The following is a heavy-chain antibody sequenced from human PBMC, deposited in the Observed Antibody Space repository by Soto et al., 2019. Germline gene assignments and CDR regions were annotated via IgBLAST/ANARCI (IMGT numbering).Heavy chain of an antibody. CDR1: GFTFSSYW. D-gene: IGHD3-10*01. J-gene: IGHJ3*02. CDR3: AKDRSLWLGFAFDI. CDR2: IKQDGSEK. V-gene: IGHV3-7*03. Sequence: GGSLRLSCAASGFTFSSYWMSWVRQAPGKGLEWVANIKQDGSEKYYVDSVKGRFTISRDNAKNSLYLQMNSLRAEDTAVYYCAKDRSLWLGFAFDIWGQGTMVTVSS.